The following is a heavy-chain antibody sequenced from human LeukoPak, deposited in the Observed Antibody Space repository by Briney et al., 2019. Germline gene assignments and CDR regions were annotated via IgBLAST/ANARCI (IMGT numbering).Heavy chain of an antibody. V-gene: IGHV3-48*03. J-gene: IGHJ6*02. Sequence: GGSLRLSCAVSGFTFSSYEMNWVRQAPGKGLEWVSYISSSGSTIYYADSVKGRFTISRDNAKNSLCLQMNSLRAEDTAVYYCAREYYYGSGSYWYYGMDVWGQGTTVTVSS. CDR1: GFTFSSYE. D-gene: IGHD3-10*01. CDR2: ISSSGSTI. CDR3: AREYYYGSGSYWYYGMDV.